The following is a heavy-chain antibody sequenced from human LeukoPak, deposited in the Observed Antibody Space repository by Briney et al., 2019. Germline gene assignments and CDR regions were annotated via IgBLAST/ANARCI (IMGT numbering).Heavy chain of an antibody. CDR2: INHSGST. D-gene: IGHD1-26*01. CDR3: ARGPWEYYYYYYYMDV. Sequence: PSETLSLTCAVYGGSFSGYYWSWIRQPPGKGLEWIGEINHSGSTNYNPSLKSRVTISVDTSKNQFSLKLSSVTAADTAVYYCARGPWEYYYYYYYMDVWGKGTTVTVSS. CDR1: GGSFSGYY. J-gene: IGHJ6*03. V-gene: IGHV4-34*01.